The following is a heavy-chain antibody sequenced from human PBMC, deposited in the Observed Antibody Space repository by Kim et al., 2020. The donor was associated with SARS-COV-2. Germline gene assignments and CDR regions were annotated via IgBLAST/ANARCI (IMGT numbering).Heavy chain of an antibody. V-gene: IGHV3-21*01. Sequence: GGSLRLSCAASGFTFISYTMNWVRQAPGKGLEWVSSITSSSDYIYYIDSVKGRFTISRDNAKNSLYLEMNSLKAEDTAVYYCVRDGSGYSYGFDCWGQGTLVTVSS. CDR1: GFTFISYT. CDR2: ITSSSDYI. D-gene: IGHD5-18*01. CDR3: VRDGSGYSYGFDC. J-gene: IGHJ4*02.